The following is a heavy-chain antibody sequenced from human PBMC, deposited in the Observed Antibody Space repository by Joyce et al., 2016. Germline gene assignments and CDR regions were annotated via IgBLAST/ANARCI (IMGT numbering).Heavy chain of an antibody. J-gene: IGHJ4*02. CDR2: IYPGDSDT. V-gene: IGHV5-51*01. Sequence: EVQLVQSGAEVKKPGESLKISCKGSGYSFTSYWIGWVRQMPGKGLEWMGIIYPGDSDTRYSPSFQGQVTISADKSISTAYLQWSSLKASDTAMYYCERSTLPGYCSSTSCYIRYYFDYWGQGTLVTVSS. D-gene: IGHD2-2*02. CDR3: ERSTLPGYCSSTSCYIRYYFDY. CDR1: GYSFTSYW.